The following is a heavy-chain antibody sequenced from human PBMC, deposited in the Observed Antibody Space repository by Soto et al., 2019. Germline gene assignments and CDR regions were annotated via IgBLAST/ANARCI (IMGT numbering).Heavy chain of an antibody. CDR2: IKSKTDGGTK. CDR3: TRNTVRIVGAWGAFDI. CDR1: GFTFSNAW. Sequence: GGSLRLSCAASGFTFSNAWMSWVRQAPGKGLEWVGLIKSKTDGGTKDYAAPVKGRFTISRDYSKNTLYLQMNSLKTEDAAVYYGTRNTVRIVGAWGAFDIWGQGTMVTVSS. D-gene: IGHD1-26*01. J-gene: IGHJ3*02. V-gene: IGHV3-15*01.